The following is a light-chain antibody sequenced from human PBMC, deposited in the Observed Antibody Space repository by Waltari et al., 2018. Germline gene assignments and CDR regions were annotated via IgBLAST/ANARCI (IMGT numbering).Light chain of an antibody. J-gene: IGKJ2*01. CDR3: LQSYSIPNT. V-gene: IGKV1-39*01. Sequence: DIQMTQSPSSLSAAVGDRVTITCRTSQSIRSYLNGYQQRPGKAPKLLINAASSLQSVVPFRFSGSGSGTDFTLTISSLPPEDFATYDCLQSYSIPNTFGQGTKLEIK. CDR2: AAS. CDR1: QSIRSY.